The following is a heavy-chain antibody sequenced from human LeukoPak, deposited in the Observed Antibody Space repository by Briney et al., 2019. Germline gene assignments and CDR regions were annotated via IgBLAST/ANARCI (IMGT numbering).Heavy chain of an antibody. CDR2: ISGSGIK. D-gene: IGHD2-8*01. J-gene: IGHJ3*02. CDR3: GRDHTGVVFDI. V-gene: IGHV3-48*03. CDR1: RFTFSSYE. Sequence: GGSLRLSCVAPRFTFSSYEMNWVRQAPGKGLEWVSYISGSGIKHYADSVKGRFTISRDNAKNSLYLQMNSLRVEDTAVYYCGRDHTGVVFDIWGQGTTVTV.